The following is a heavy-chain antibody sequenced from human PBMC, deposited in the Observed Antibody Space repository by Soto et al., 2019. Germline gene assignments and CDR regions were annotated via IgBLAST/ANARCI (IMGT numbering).Heavy chain of an antibody. CDR1: GGSIRSGDYY. V-gene: IGHV4-30-4*01. D-gene: IGHD2-15*01. J-gene: IGHJ4*02. CDR2: IYYSGST. Sequence: QVQLQESGPGLVKPSQTLSLTCTVSGGSIRSGDYYWSWIRQPPGKGLEWLGYIYYSGSTYYNPSLKSRVTITVDTSKNQFSLKLSSVTAADTAVYYCARAPVVVVVAATEGYFDYWGQGTLVTVSS. CDR3: ARAPVVVVVAATEGYFDY.